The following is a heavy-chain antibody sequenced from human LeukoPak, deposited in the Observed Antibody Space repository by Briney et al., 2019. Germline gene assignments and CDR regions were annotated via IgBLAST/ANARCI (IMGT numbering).Heavy chain of an antibody. Sequence: PGGSLRLSCAASGFTVSSNYMSWVRQAPGKGLEWVSVIYSGGSTYYADSVKGRFTISRDNSKNTLYLQMNSLRAEDTAVYYCATQRRAYYYYGMDVWGQGTTVTVSS. CDR1: GFTVSSNY. CDR2: IYSGGST. J-gene: IGHJ6*02. V-gene: IGHV3-53*01. CDR3: ATQRRAYYYYGMDV.